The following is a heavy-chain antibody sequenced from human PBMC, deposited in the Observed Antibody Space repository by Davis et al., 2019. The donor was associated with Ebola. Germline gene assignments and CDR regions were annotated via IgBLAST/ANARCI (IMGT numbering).Heavy chain of an antibody. D-gene: IGHD3-22*01. Sequence: MPSETLSLTCTVSGGSISSYYWSWIRRPPGKGLEWIGYIYYSGSTNYNPSLKSRVTISVDTSKNQFSLKLSSVTAADTAVYYCARHRTYYDSSGYFLRAEYFQHWGQGTLVTVSS. CDR1: GGSISSYY. CDR2: IYYSGST. J-gene: IGHJ1*01. CDR3: ARHRTYYDSSGYFLRAEYFQH. V-gene: IGHV4-59*08.